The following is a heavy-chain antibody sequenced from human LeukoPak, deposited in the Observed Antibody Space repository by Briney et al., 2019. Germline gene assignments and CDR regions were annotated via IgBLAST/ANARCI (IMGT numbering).Heavy chain of an antibody. D-gene: IGHD6-19*01. CDR3: ARPYSSGWYSPSLRQPFDY. J-gene: IGHJ4*02. V-gene: IGHV4-39*01. CDR2: IYYSGST. Sequence: SETLSLTCTVSGGSISSSSYYWGWIRQPPGKGLEWIGSIYYSGSTYYNPSLKSRVTISVDTSKNQFSLKLSSVTAADTGVYYCARPYSSGWYSPSLRQPFDYWGQGTLVTVSS. CDR1: GGSISSSSYY.